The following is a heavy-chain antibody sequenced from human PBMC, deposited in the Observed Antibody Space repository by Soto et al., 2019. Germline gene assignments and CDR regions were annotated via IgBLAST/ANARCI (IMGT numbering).Heavy chain of an antibody. CDR2: MTPNSGNT. J-gene: IGHJ5*01. CDR1: GYTFTNYD. V-gene: IGHV1-8*02. CDR3: ARNQRRTGKDWFYS. Sequence: QVQLVQSGAEVRKPGASVKVSCKASGYTFTNYDINWGRQSAGHGLEWMGWMTPNSGNTGYSQKFQGRVTLTSHTSISSAYMELSRLTSEDPAVYYGARNQRRTGKDWFYSWGQVTLVTVSS.